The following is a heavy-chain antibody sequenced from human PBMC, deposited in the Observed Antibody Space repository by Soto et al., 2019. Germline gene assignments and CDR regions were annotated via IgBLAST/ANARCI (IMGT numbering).Heavy chain of an antibody. J-gene: IGHJ3*01. D-gene: IGHD2-21*02. CDR1: GFTFNYYS. Sequence: EVQLVESEGGLVQRGGSLRLSCAASGFTFNYYSMHWVRQAPGQGLVWVSDIHSDGSSTTYADSVKGRFTISRDNAKNTLYLQIDSLRAEDTAVYYCARGDKGGFDLWGQGTTVTVSS. V-gene: IGHV3-74*01. CDR2: IHSDGSST. CDR3: ARGDKGGFDL.